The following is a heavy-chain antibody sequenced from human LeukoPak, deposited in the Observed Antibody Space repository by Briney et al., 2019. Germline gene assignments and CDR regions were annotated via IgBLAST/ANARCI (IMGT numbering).Heavy chain of an antibody. Sequence: GASVKVSCKASGYTFTGYYMHWVRQAPGQGLEWMGWINPNSGGTNYAQKFQGRVTMPRDTSISTAYMELSRLRSDDTAVYYCARPESCSGGSCPDYWGQGTLVIVSS. J-gene: IGHJ4*02. D-gene: IGHD2-15*01. CDR2: INPNSGGT. CDR3: ARPESCSGGSCPDY. V-gene: IGHV1-2*02. CDR1: GYTFTGYY.